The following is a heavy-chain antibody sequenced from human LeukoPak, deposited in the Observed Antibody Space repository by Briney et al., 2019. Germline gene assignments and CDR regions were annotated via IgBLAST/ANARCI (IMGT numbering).Heavy chain of an antibody. V-gene: IGHV4-30-2*01. CDR3: ARVHGARWYFDY. J-gene: IGHJ4*02. CDR1: GGSISSGGYS. D-gene: IGHD3-10*01. Sequence: PSQTLSLTCAVSGGSISSGGYSWSWIRQPPGKGLEWIGYIYHSGSTYYNPSLKSRVTISVDRSKNQFSLKLSSVTAADTAVYYCARVHGARWYFDYWGQGTLVTVSS. CDR2: IYHSGST.